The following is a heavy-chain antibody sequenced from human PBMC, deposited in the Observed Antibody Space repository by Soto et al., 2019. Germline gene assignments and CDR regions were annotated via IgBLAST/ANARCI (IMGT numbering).Heavy chain of an antibody. D-gene: IGHD2-8*01. J-gene: IGHJ4*02. V-gene: IGHV1-46*01. Sequence: ASVKVSCKASGYTFTSYYMHWVRQAPGQGLEWMGIINPSGGSTSYAQKFQGRVTMTRDTSTSTVYMELSSLRSEDTAVYYCASLLAYCTNGVCHDFDNWGQETLVTVTS. CDR3: ASLLAYCTNGVCHDFDN. CDR1: GYTFTSYY. CDR2: INPSGGST.